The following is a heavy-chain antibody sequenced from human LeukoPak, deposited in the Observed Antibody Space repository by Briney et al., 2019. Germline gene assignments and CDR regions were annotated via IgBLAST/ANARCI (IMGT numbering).Heavy chain of an antibody. J-gene: IGHJ4*02. CDR2: INYSAGT. Sequence: SETLSLTCTVSGGSISSYYWTWIRQPPGKGLEWIGNINYSAGTNYNPSLKSRVTISVDTSKNQFSLKLSSVTAADTAVYYCATNYGSSGYGYWGRGTLVTVSS. D-gene: IGHD3-22*01. V-gene: IGHV4-59*08. CDR1: GGSISSYY. CDR3: ATNYGSSGYGY.